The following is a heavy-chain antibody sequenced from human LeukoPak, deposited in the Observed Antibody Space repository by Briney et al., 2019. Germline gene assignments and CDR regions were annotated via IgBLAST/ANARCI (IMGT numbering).Heavy chain of an antibody. CDR2: IKSKTDGGTT. Sequence: PGGSLRLSCAASGFTFSNAWMSWVRQAPGKGLEWVGRIKSKTDGGTTDYAAPVKGRFTISRDDSKNTLYLQMNSLKTEDTAVYYFLRYGSGSRPFDYWGQGTLVTVSS. D-gene: IGHD3-10*01. CDR3: LRYGSGSRPFDY. V-gene: IGHV3-15*01. J-gene: IGHJ4*02. CDR1: GFTFSNAW.